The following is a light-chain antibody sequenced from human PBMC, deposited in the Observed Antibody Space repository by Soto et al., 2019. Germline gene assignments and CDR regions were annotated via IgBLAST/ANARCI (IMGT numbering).Light chain of an antibody. V-gene: IGLV1-47*01. Sequence: QSVLTQPPSASGTPGQRVTISCSGSSSNIGSKYVYWYQQLPGTAPKLLIDRNNQRPSGVPDRFSGSKSGTSASMAISGLRSENEADYYCAAWDDSRSGPKYVFGTGTKLTVL. CDR3: AAWDDSRSGPKYV. CDR2: RNN. J-gene: IGLJ1*01. CDR1: SSNIGSKY.